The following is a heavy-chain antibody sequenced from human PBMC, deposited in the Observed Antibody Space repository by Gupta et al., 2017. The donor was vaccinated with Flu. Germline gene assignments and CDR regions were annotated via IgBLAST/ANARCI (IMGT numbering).Heavy chain of an antibody. J-gene: IGHJ3*02. V-gene: IGHV3-33*01. CDR2: IWYDGSSE. CDR1: GFTSSAFG. CDR3: ARETNIIATTSTFDI. Sequence: QVQLVESGGGVVQPGTSLRLSCAASGFTSSAFGMHWVRQAPGKGLEWVALIWYDGSSEYYADSAKGRFTISGDNSKNTVYLQMNSLRAEDTAVYYCARETNIIATTSTFDIWGQGTMVTVSS. D-gene: IGHD1-20*01.